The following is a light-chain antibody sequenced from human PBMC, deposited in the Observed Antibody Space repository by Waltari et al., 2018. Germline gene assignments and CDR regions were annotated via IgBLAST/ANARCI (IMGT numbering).Light chain of an antibody. J-gene: IGKJ2*01. CDR2: KAS. CDR3: QQYNGYPIT. Sequence: DIQLTQSPSRLSASVGDSVTITCRASQSADEWLAWYQQRPGKAPDLLIYKASALRDGVSSRFSGSGSGTEFSLTISSLQTGDAATYYCQQYNGYPITFGQGTKLEI. CDR1: QSADEW. V-gene: IGKV1-5*01.